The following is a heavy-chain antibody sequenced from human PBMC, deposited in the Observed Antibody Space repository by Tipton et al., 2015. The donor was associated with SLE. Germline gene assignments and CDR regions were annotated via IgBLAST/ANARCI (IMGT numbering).Heavy chain of an antibody. D-gene: IGHD3-22*01. CDR2: ISSSSSYI. J-gene: IGHJ4*02. CDR3: ARDHYDSSDLDY. CDR1: GFTFSSYE. V-gene: IGHV3-21*01. Sequence: SLRLSCAASGFTFSSYEMNWVRQAPGKGLEWVSSISSSSSYIYYADSVKGRFTISRDNAKNSLYLQMNSLRSEDTAVYYCARDHYDSSDLDYWGQGTLVTVSS.